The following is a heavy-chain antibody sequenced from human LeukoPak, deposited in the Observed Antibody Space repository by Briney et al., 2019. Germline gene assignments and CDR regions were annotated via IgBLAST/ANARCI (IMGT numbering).Heavy chain of an antibody. CDR3: ARGAVAGHRSYYFDY. Sequence: AASVKVSCKASGGTFSSYAICWVRQAPGQGLEWMGGIIPIFGTANYAQKFQGRVTITADKSTSTAYMELSSLRSEDTAVYYCARGAVAGHRSYYFDYWGQGTLVTVSS. CDR2: IIPIFGTA. V-gene: IGHV1-69*06. D-gene: IGHD6-19*01. J-gene: IGHJ4*02. CDR1: GGTFSSYA.